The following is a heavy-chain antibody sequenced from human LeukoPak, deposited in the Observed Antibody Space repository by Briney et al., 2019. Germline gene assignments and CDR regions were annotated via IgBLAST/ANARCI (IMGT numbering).Heavy chain of an antibody. Sequence: SETLSLTCGVYGGSFSGYYWSWIRQPPGKGLEWIGEINHSGSTNYNPSLESRGTISIDTSKNRFSLKLNSVTAADAAVYYCARAVAGSVYAFDIWGQGTMVTVSS. CDR2: INHSGST. CDR3: ARAVAGSVYAFDI. CDR1: GGSFSGYY. J-gene: IGHJ3*02. D-gene: IGHD6-19*01. V-gene: IGHV4-34*01.